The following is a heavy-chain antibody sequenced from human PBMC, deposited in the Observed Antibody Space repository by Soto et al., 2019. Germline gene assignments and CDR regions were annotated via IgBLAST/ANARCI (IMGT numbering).Heavy chain of an antibody. D-gene: IGHD3-22*01. CDR2: ISYDGSNK. V-gene: IGHV3-30*18. J-gene: IGHJ4*02. CDR1: GFTFSSYG. CDR3: AKDSEGYYDSSGYCHY. Sequence: PXVSLQISCAASGFTFSSYGMHWVRQAPGKGLEWVAVISYDGSNKYYADSVKGRFTISRDNSKNTLYLQMNSLRAEDTAVYYCAKDSEGYYDSSGYCHYWGQGTLVTAPQ.